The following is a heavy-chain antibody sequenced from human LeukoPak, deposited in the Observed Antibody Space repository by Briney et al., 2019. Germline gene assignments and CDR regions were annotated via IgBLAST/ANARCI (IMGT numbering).Heavy chain of an antibody. J-gene: IGHJ5*02. Sequence: ETLSLTCTVSGGSISSGDYYWSWIRQPPGKGLEWVSAISGSGGSTYYADSVKGRFTISRDNSKDTLYLQMNSLRAEDTAVYYCAKTVVVPAAIDWFDPWGQGTLVTVSS. D-gene: IGHD2-2*02. CDR3: AKTVVVPAAIDWFDP. CDR2: ISGSGGST. V-gene: IGHV3-23*01. CDR1: GGSISSGDYY.